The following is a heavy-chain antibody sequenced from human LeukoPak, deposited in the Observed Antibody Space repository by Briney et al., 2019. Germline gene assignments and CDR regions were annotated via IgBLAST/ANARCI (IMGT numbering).Heavy chain of an antibody. CDR1: GFTFSVYN. J-gene: IGHJ4*02. D-gene: IGHD4/OR15-4a*01. Sequence: KPGGSLRLSCAASGFTFSVYNMNWVRQAPGKGLEWVASISSSGHYIYYADSVKGRFTISRDNAKDSLFLQMNSLRPEDTAVYYCAREKNSVVLTAPLQYWGQGTLVTVSS. CDR3: AREKNSVVLTAPLQY. CDR2: ISSSGHYI. V-gene: IGHV3-21*01.